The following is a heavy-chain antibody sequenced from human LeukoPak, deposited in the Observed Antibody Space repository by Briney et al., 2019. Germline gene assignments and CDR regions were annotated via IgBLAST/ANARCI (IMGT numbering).Heavy chain of an antibody. CDR3: ARSGSGSYWSYYYYYYYMDV. Sequence: ASVKVSCKASGYTFTSYYMHWVRQAPGQGLEWMGIINPSGGSTSYAQKFQGRVTMTRDTSTSTVYMELGSLRSEDTAVYYCARSGSGSYWSYYYYYYYMDVWGKGTTVTISS. D-gene: IGHD3-10*01. CDR1: GYTFTSYY. V-gene: IGHV1-46*01. J-gene: IGHJ6*03. CDR2: INPSGGST.